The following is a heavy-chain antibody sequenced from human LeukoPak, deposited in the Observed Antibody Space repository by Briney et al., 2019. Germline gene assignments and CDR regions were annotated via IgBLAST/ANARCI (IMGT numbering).Heavy chain of an antibody. CDR3: ARSHSGTYTTGYHFDS. Sequence: PSETLSLTCTVSGGSISPYYWSWIRQPPGKGLEWIGYVYFSGSTYSNPSLRSRVTISLDTSKNQFSLNLDSVTAADTAVYYRARSHSGTYTTGYHFDSWGQGTLVTVSS. CDR1: GGSISPYY. D-gene: IGHD1-26*01. J-gene: IGHJ4*02. V-gene: IGHV4-59*01. CDR2: VYFSGST.